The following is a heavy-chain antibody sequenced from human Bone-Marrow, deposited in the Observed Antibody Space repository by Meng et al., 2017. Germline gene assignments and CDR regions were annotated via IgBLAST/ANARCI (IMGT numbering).Heavy chain of an antibody. CDR3: ARDEDISAAGKLFGDY. CDR2: IDPKSGDT. V-gene: IGHV1-2*06. J-gene: IGHJ4*02. Sequence: ASVKVSCNPSGYNFPDYWLHWVRRAPGQGLELMVRIDPKSGDTHYAQRFQGRVTMTGDTSISTAYMELSGLRSVDAAMYYCARDEDISAAGKLFGDYWGQGTLVTVSS. D-gene: IGHD6-13*01. CDR1: GYNFPDYW.